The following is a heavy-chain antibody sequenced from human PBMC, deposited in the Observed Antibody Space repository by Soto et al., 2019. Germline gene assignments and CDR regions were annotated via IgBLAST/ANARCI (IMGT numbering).Heavy chain of an antibody. Sequence: PSQTLSLTCAISGDSVSSNSSAWNWIRQSPSRGLEWLGRTYYRSKWYNDYAVSVKSRITINPDTSKNQFSLQLNSVTPEDTAVYYCARDYLGIAVAGTRFYYMDVWGKGTTVTVSS. CDR3: ARDYLGIAVAGTRFYYMDV. CDR1: GDSVSSNSSA. V-gene: IGHV6-1*01. J-gene: IGHJ6*03. CDR2: TYYRSKWYN. D-gene: IGHD6-19*01.